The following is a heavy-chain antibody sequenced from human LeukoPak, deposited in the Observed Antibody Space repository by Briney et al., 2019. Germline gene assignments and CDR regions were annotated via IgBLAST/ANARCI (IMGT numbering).Heavy chain of an antibody. Sequence: GGSLRLSCVASGIIFNTYAIHWVRQAPGKGLEWVAIISYDGSNKFYADSVKGRFTISRDNSKNTLYLQMNSLRAEDTAVYYCAKSLGGSGSSWGQGTLVTVSS. J-gene: IGHJ4*02. V-gene: IGHV3-30-3*02. CDR3: AKSLGGSGSS. CDR1: GIIFNTYA. CDR2: ISYDGSNK. D-gene: IGHD3-10*01.